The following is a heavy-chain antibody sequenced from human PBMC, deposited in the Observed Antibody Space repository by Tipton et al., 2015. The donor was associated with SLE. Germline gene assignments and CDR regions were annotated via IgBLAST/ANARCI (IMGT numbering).Heavy chain of an antibody. D-gene: IGHD3-22*01. V-gene: IGHV4-59*01. J-gene: IGHJ3*02. CDR3: ARDLGIVVVNTRKSQYAFDI. CDR2: IYYSGST. CDR1: GGPISSYY. Sequence: TLSHTCTVSGGPISSYYWSWSRQPPGKGLEWIGYIYYSGSTNYNPSLKSRVTISVDTSKNQFSLKLSSVTAADTAVYYCARDLGIVVVNTRKSQYAFDIWGQGTMVTVSS.